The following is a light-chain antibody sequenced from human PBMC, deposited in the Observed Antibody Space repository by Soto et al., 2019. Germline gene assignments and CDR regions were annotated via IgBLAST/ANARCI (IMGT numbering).Light chain of an antibody. Sequence: DIPMTQSPSTLSASVGDRVTITCRASQSINSWLAWYQQKPGKSPRVLIYRASSLEGGVPSRFSGSGSGAEFTLTISSLQPDDFATYYCQHYDSYSGTFGPGTKVDIK. CDR3: QHYDSYSGT. CDR2: RAS. V-gene: IGKV1-5*03. J-gene: IGKJ3*01. CDR1: QSINSW.